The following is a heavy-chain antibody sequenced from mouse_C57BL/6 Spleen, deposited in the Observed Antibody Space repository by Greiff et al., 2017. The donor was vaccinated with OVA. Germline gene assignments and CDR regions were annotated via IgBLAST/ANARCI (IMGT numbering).Heavy chain of an antibody. V-gene: IGHV1-18*01. J-gene: IGHJ4*01. CDR1: GYTFTDYN. CDR3: AREDLQTGRGAYAMDY. CDR2: INPNNGGT. Sequence: EVQLQQSGPELVKPGASVKIPCKASGYTFTDYNMDWVKQSHGKSLEWIGDINPNNGGTIYNQKFKGKATLTVDKSSSTAYMELRSLTSEDTAVYYCAREDLQTGRGAYAMDYWGQGTSVTVSS. D-gene: IGHD4-1*01.